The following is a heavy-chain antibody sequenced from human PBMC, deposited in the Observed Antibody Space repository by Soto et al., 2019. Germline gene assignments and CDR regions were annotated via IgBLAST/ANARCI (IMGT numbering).Heavy chain of an antibody. J-gene: IGHJ6*02. D-gene: IGHD6-6*01. Sequence: PGGSLRLSCVASGFTFSSFWMAWVRQAPGKGLEWVAIIWYDGSNKYYVDSVKGRFTISRDNSKNTLYLQMNSLRAEDTAVYYCARDRLLRESSYYYYYGMDVWGQGTTVTVSS. CDR1: GFTFSSFW. CDR3: ARDRLLRESSYYYYYGMDV. V-gene: IGHV3-33*08. CDR2: IWYDGSNK.